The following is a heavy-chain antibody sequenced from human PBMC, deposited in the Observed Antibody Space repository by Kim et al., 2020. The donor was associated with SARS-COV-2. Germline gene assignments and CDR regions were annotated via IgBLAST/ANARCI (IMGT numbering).Heavy chain of an antibody. CDR1: GGSISSYY. CDR2: IYTSGST. D-gene: IGHD3-3*01. Sequence: SETLSLTCTVSGGSISSYYLSWIRQPAGKGLEWIGRIYTSGSTNYNPSLKSRVTMSVDTSKNHFSLKLSSVTAADTAVYYCAREGVRVDLRFLEGLRNPDYAFDIWGQGTMVTVSS. CDR3: AREGVRVDLRFLEGLRNPDYAFDI. J-gene: IGHJ3*02. V-gene: IGHV4-4*07.